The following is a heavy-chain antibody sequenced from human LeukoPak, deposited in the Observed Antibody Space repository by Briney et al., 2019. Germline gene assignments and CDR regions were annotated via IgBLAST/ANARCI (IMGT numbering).Heavy chain of an antibody. CDR2: INDRGTHT. Sequence: PGGSLRLSCTASEITFNSYAMTWVRQAPGKGLQWVSGINDRGTHTYYADSMRGRVTISRDNSKNTLYLQMNSLRAEDTALYYCAKNLYCGGGSCYPSALGMDVWGQGTTVTVSS. D-gene: IGHD2-15*01. CDR3: AKNLYCGGGSCYPSALGMDV. J-gene: IGHJ6*02. CDR1: EITFNSYA. V-gene: IGHV3-23*01.